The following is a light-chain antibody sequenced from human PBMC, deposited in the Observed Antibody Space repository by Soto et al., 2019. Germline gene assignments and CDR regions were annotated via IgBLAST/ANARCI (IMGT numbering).Light chain of an antibody. CDR3: QQYTDWPWT. Sequence: DIVMTQSPATLSVSPGERATLSCRASQSVGRNLAWYQQKPGQAPRLLIYAASGRASDLPARFSGSGSGTEFTLTISSLQSEDVAVYYCQQYTDWPWTLGQGTKVDIK. CDR2: AAS. V-gene: IGKV3-15*01. CDR1: QSVGRN. J-gene: IGKJ1*01.